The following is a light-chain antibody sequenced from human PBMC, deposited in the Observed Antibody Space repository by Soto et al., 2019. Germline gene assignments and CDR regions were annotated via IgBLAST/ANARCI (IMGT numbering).Light chain of an antibody. V-gene: IGKV3-20*01. J-gene: IGKJ1*01. CDR1: QSVSSDS. CDR3: QQYGSAPRP. Sequence: EIVLTKSPGTLSLSPGEIAILSCRASQSVSSDSLAWYRQKPGQAPRLLVYDASSRATGIQDRFSGSESGTDFTLTISRMEPEDFAVYYCQQYGSAPRPVGQGTKVEIK. CDR2: DAS.